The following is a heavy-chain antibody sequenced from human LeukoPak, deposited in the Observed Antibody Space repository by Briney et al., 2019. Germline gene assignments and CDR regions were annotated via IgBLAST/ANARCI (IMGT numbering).Heavy chain of an antibody. CDR1: GGSISSGGYY. V-gene: IGHV4-31*03. CDR2: IYYSGST. D-gene: IGHD1-1*01. J-gene: IGHJ4*02. CDR3: ARMPPADWKTLGY. Sequence: PSQTLSLTCTVSGGSISSGGYYWSWIRQHPGKGLEWIGYIYYSGSTYYNPSLKSRVTISVDTSKNQFSLKLSSVTAADTAVYYCARMPPADWKTLGYWGQGTLVTVSS.